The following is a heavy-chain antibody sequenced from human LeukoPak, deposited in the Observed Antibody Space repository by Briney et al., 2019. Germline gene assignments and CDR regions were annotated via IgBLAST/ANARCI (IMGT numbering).Heavy chain of an antibody. CDR2: IYSGGST. V-gene: IGHV3-53*01. D-gene: IGHD3-3*01. CDR1: GFTVSSNY. J-gene: IGHJ3*02. CDR3: AREFLLGGDAFDI. Sequence: GGSLRLSCAASGFTVSSNYMSWVRQAPGKGLEWVSVIYSGGSTYYADSVKGRFTISRDNSKNTLYLQMNSLGAEDTAVYYCAREFLLGGDAFDIWGQGTKVTVSS.